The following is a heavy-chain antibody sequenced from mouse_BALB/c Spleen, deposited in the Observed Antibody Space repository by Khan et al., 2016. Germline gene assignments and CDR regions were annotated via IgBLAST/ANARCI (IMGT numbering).Heavy chain of an antibody. CDR2: ISSGSSII. D-gene: IGHD4-1*01. J-gene: IGHJ3*01. Sequence: EVELVESGGGLVQPGGSRKLSCAASGFTFRSFGMHWDRQAPEKGLEWVAYISSGSSIIHYADTVKGRFTISRDNPKNTLFLQMTSLRSEDTAMYYCARRLTGTSGFAYWGQGTLVTVSA. CDR1: GFTFRSFG. CDR3: ARRLTGTSGFAY. V-gene: IGHV5-17*02.